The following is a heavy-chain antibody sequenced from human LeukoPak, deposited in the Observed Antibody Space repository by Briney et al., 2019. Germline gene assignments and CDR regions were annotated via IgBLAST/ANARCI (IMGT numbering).Heavy chain of an antibody. Sequence: GGSLRLSCAASGFTFSSYEMKWVRQAPGKGLEWVSYISSSGSIIYYAESVKGRFTISRDNAKNSLYLQMNSLRAEGTAVYYCAREDSGYDNNAFDIWGQGTMVTVSS. CDR1: GFTFSSYE. V-gene: IGHV3-48*03. D-gene: IGHD5-12*01. CDR2: ISSSGSII. J-gene: IGHJ3*02. CDR3: AREDSGYDNNAFDI.